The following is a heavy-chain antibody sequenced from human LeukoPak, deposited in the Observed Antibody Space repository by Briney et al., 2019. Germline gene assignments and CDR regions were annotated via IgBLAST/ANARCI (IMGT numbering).Heavy chain of an antibody. CDR1: SGSISTSNYY. Sequence: SETLSLTCTVSSGSISTSNYYWGWVRQPPGKALEWIGNIFYTGSTYYSPSLKSRVTISVDTSKNQFSLKLTSLTAADTAVYYCAGGWRSGYNKKQYYYYHYMDVWGKGTTVTVSS. D-gene: IGHD5-18*01. CDR2: IFYTGST. J-gene: IGHJ6*03. CDR3: AGGWRSGYNKKQYYYYHYMDV. V-gene: IGHV4-39*07.